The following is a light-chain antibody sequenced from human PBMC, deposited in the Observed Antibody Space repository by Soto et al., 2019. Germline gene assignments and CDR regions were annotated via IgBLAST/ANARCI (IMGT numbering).Light chain of an antibody. J-gene: IGLJ2*01. CDR3: RSGVL. Sequence: QSALTQPASVSGSPGQSITISCTGTSSDVGGENYVSWYQHHPGKAPKLMLYEVSNRPSGVSNRFSGYKSGNTASLTISGLQAEDAGDYYCRSGVLFGGGTQLTVL. CDR2: EVS. V-gene: IGLV2-14*01. CDR1: SSDVGGENY.